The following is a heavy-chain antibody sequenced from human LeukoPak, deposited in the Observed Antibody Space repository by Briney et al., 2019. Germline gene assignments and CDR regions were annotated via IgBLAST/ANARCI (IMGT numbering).Heavy chain of an antibody. Sequence: GGSLRLSCAASGFTFSSYWMSWVRRAPGKGLEWVANIKQDGSEKYYVDSVKGRFTISRDNAKNSLYLQMNSLRAEDTAVYYCARREPGATFHYYYYKDVWGKGTTVTVSS. V-gene: IGHV3-7*01. CDR1: GFTFSSYW. CDR2: IKQDGSEK. CDR3: ARREPGATFHYYYYKDV. J-gene: IGHJ6*03. D-gene: IGHD1-26*01.